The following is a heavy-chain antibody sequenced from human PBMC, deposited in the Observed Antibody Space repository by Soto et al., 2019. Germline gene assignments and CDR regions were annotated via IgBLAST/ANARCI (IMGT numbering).Heavy chain of an antibody. J-gene: IGHJ4*02. Sequence: QVQLQESGPGLVKPSQTLSLTCTVSGGSISSGGYYWSWIRQHPGKGLEWIGYIYYSGSTYYNPYLKSRVTISVDTSKNQFSLKLSSVTAADTAVYFCARGFIAAAGTPPKYYFDYWGQGTLVTVSS. CDR2: IYYSGST. V-gene: IGHV4-31*03. CDR3: ARGFIAAAGTPPKYYFDY. CDR1: GGSISSGGYY. D-gene: IGHD6-13*01.